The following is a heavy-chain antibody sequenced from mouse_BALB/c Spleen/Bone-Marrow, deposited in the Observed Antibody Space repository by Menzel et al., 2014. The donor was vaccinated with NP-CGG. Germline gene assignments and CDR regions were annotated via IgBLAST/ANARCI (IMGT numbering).Heavy chain of an antibody. V-gene: IGHV7-3*02. Sequence: EVMLVESGGGLAQPGGSLRLSCATSGFTFTDYYMSWVRQPPGKALEWLGFIRNKANGYTTEYSASVKGRFTISRDNSQSILYLQMNTLRAEDSATYYCARDRRYDLAWFAYWGQGTLVTVSA. CDR3: ARDRRYDLAWFAY. J-gene: IGHJ3*01. CDR1: GFTFTDYY. D-gene: IGHD2-14*01. CDR2: IRNKANGYTT.